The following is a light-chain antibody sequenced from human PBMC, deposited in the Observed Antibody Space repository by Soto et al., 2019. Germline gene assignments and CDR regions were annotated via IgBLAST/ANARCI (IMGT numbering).Light chain of an antibody. Sequence: DIVMTQSPLSLPVTPGEPASISCRSSQSLLHSNGYNYLDWYLQKPGQSPQLVIYLASNRAAGVPDRFSGSGSGTDFTLKISRVEAEDVGVYYCMQAQQTPWTFCQGTKVEIK. CDR2: LAS. CDR3: MQAQQTPWT. V-gene: IGKV2-28*01. CDR1: QSLLHSNGYNY. J-gene: IGKJ1*01.